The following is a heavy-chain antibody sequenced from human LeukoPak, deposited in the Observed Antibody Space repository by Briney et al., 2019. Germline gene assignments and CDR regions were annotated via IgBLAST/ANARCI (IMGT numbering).Heavy chain of an antibody. D-gene: IGHD6-19*01. CDR1: GGSTRSSSYY. Sequence: PSETLSLTCTVSGGSTRSSSYYWSWIRQPPGKGLEWIGYIYYSGSTNYNPSLKSRVTISVDTSKNQLSLRLSSVTAADTAFYYCARHTAVAGTWGIDYWGQGTLVSVSS. J-gene: IGHJ4*02. CDR2: IYYSGST. V-gene: IGHV4-61*01. CDR3: ARHTAVAGTWGIDY.